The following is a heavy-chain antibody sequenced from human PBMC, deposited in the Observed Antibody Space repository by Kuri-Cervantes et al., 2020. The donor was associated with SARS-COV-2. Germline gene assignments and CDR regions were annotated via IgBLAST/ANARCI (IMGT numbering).Heavy chain of an antibody. Sequence: GESLKISCAASGFTFSSYEMNWVRQAPGEGLERVSSIGDSSAYIHYADSVKGRFTISRDNAKNSLYLQMNSLRAEDTAMYYCAREVYDYVWGTHAFDLWGQGTMVTVSS. CDR3: AREVYDYVWGTHAFDL. J-gene: IGHJ3*01. D-gene: IGHD3-16*01. V-gene: IGHV3-21*01. CDR1: GFTFSSYE. CDR2: IGDSSAYI.